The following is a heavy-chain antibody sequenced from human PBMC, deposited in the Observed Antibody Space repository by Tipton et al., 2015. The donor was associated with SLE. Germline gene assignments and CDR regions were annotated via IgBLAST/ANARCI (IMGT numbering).Heavy chain of an antibody. CDR1: GFTFDTYS. Sequence: SLRLSCAASGFTFDTYSMNWVRQAPGKGLEWLSYISSSSTTFYYADAVKGRFTISRDNAKNSLSLQMNSLRAEDTAVYFCVRDRRFRYLDRWGQGTPVT. CDR2: ISSSSTTF. J-gene: IGHJ4*02. CDR3: VRDRRFRYLDR. V-gene: IGHV3-48*01.